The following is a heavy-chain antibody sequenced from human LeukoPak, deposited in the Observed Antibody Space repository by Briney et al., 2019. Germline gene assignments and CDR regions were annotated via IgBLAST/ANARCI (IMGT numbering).Heavy chain of an antibody. CDR1: GGTFSSYA. D-gene: IGHD3-10*01. V-gene: IGHV1-69*13. J-gene: IGHJ4*02. Sequence: ASVKVSCKASGGTFSSYAISWVRQAPGQGLEWMGGIIPIFGTANYAQKFQGRVTITADESTSTAYTELSSLRSEDTAVYYCARAPGALFYGSGSYYFDYWGQGTLVTVSS. CDR2: IIPIFGTA. CDR3: ARAPGALFYGSGSYYFDY.